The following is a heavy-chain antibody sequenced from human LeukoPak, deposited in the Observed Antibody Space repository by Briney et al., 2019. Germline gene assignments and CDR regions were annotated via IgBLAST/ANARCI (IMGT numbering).Heavy chain of an antibody. V-gene: IGHV3-23*01. CDR3: AKDRPPRGTMIVVVAFDY. CDR1: GFTFSSYG. Sequence: GGSLRLSCAASGFTFSSYGMSWVRQAPGKGLEWVSAISGSGGSTYYADSVKGRFTISRDNSKNTLYLQMNSLRAEDTAVYYCAKDRPPRGTMIVVVAFDYWGQGTLATVSS. CDR2: ISGSGGST. D-gene: IGHD3-22*01. J-gene: IGHJ4*02.